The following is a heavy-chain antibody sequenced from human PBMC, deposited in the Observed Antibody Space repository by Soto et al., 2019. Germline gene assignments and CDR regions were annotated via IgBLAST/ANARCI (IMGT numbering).Heavy chain of an antibody. V-gene: IGHV4-59*08. CDR2: IYYSGST. J-gene: IGHJ3*02. CDR1: GGSISSYY. Sequence: PSETLSLTCTVSGGSISSYYWSWIRQPPGKGLEWIGYIYYSGSTNYNPSLKSRVTISVDTSKNQFSLKLSSVTAADTAVYYCARHLTLPHDAFDIWGQGTMLTVSS. CDR3: ARHLTLPHDAFDI. D-gene: IGHD2-15*01.